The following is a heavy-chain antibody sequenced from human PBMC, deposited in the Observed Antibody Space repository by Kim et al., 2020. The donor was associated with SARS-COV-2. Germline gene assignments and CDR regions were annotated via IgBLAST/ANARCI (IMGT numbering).Heavy chain of an antibody. J-gene: IGHJ4*02. D-gene: IGHD4-4*01. CDR2: IDTNTGNP. Sequence: ASVKVSCKTSGYTFSGYALSWVRQAPGQGLEWLGWIDTNTGNPVNAKGFTGRFVFSWDTSVNTAYLQISSLKAADTAIYYCARDQDHSLYFDYWGQGPWSPSPQ. CDR3: ARDQDHSLYFDY. CDR1: GYTFSGYA. V-gene: IGHV7-4-1*01.